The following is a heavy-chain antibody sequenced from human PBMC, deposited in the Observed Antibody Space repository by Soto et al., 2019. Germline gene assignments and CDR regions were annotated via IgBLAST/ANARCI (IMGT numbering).Heavy chain of an antibody. Sequence: QEQLVQSGAEVKKPGSSVKVSCKASGGLFSSYAISWVRQAPGQGLEWMGGIIPIFGTANYALKFQGRVTINAAESGNIADMELSSLRSEDTAMYYCARGGSGYICFNEYWDQGTLVTVSS. J-gene: IGHJ4*02. D-gene: IGHD3-22*01. CDR1: GGLFSSYA. CDR3: ARGGSGYICFNEY. CDR2: IIPIFGTA. V-gene: IGHV1-69*01.